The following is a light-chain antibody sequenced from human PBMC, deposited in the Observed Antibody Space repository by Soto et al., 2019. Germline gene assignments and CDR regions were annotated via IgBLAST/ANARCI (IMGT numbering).Light chain of an antibody. V-gene: IGKV1-12*01. J-gene: IGKJ1*01. CDR3: QQANSFPWT. Sequence: DIQMTPSPSSLSASVRKKNTNKCRACQGISSWLAWYQQKPGKAPKLLIYAASSLQSGVPSRFSGSGSGTDFTLTISSLQPEDFATYYCQQANSFPWTFGQGTKVDIK. CDR2: AAS. CDR1: QGISSW.